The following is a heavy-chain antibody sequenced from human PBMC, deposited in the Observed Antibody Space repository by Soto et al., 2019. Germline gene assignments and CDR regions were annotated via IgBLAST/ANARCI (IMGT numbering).Heavy chain of an antibody. D-gene: IGHD6-19*01. CDR1: GYTFTRYG. J-gene: IGHJ5*02. Sequence: SVKVSCKAAGYTFTRYGISWVRRAPGEGLEWMGWIVTYNGNTQSTQKLQGRVTMTTDTSTSTAYMELRSLRSDDTAVYYCARGPQSRGRRGKWFDAPGPGTLLTVS. V-gene: IGHV1-18*01. CDR3: ARGPQSRGRRGKWFDA. CDR2: IVTYNGNT.